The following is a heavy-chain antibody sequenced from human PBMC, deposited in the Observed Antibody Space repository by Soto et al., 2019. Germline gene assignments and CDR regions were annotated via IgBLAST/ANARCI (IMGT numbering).Heavy chain of an antibody. Sequence: PSETLSLTCTVSGGSISSYYWSWFRQPPGKGLEWIGYIYYSGSTNYNPSLKSRVTISVDTSKNQFSLKLSSVTVADTAVYYCARGGSSWYTAWFDPWGQGTLVTVS. J-gene: IGHJ5*02. V-gene: IGHV4-59*12. D-gene: IGHD6-13*01. CDR3: ARGGSSWYTAWFDP. CDR1: GGSISSYY. CDR2: IYYSGST.